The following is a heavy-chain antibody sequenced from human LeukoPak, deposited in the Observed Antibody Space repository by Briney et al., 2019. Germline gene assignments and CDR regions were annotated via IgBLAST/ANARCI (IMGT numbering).Heavy chain of an antibody. CDR2: MNPNSGNT. D-gene: IGHD5-12*01. CDR1: GYTFTSYD. Sequence: GASVKVSCKASGYTFTSYDINWVRQATGQGLEWMGWMNPNSGNTGYAQKFQGRVTMTRDTSTSTVYMELSSLRSEDTAVYYCARDGVATDYWGQGTLVTVSS. V-gene: IGHV1-8*01. J-gene: IGHJ4*02. CDR3: ARDGVATDY.